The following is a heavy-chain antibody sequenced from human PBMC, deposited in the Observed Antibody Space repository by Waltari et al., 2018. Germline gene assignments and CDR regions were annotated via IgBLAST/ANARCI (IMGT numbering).Heavy chain of an antibody. CDR1: GGSISSSY. CDR2: TDYSGST. D-gene: IGHD5-18*01. Sequence: VQLQESGPGLVKPSETLSLTCTVSGGSISSSYWSWLRQPPGKGMEWIGYTDYSGSTNDNPSLKIRVTISVDTSKHQFSLKLSSVTAADTAVYYCARVGYSYGYFDYWGQGTLVTVSS. CDR3: ARVGYSYGYFDY. J-gene: IGHJ4*02. V-gene: IGHV4-59*01.